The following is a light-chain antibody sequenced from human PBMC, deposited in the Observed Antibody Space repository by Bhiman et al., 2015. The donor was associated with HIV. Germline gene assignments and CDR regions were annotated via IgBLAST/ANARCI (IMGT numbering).Light chain of an antibody. J-gene: IGLJ2*01. CDR1: NNDVGGYNF. CDR3: CSYAGSSTL. Sequence: QSALTQPASVSASPGQSIRISCTGTNNDVGGYNFVAWYRQYPGSSPQVVIYDVDKRPSGISRRFFGSRSGNTATLTITELQSEDEADYYCCSYAGSSTLFGGGTKLTVL. V-gene: IGLV2-23*02. CDR2: DVD.